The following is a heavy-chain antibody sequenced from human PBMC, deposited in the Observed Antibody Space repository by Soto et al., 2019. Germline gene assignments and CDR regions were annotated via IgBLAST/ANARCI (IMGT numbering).Heavy chain of an antibody. J-gene: IGHJ4*02. V-gene: IGHV4-30-4*01. CDR3: AREDLNYYDSSGYFY. CDR2: IYYSGST. Sequence: KSSETLSLTCTVSGGSISSGDYYWSWIRQPPGKGLEWIGYIYYSGSTYYNPSLKSRVTISVDTSKNQFSLKLSSVTAADTAVYYCAREDLNYYDSSGYFYWGQGTLVTVSS. CDR1: GGSISSGDYY. D-gene: IGHD3-22*01.